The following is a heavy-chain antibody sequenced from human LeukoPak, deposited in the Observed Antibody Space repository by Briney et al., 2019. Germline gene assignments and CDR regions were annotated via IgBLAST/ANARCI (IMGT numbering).Heavy chain of an antibody. CDR1: GFSVSNTY. J-gene: IGHJ4*02. D-gene: IGHD2-21*02. Sequence: GGSLRLSCAASGFSVSNTYMSWVRQAPGKGLEWVSIIYSGGNTYYADSVKGRFTISRDNSENTLYLQMNRLRPEDTAVYYCARGTVTAPDYWGQGTLVTVSS. CDR2: IYSGGNT. V-gene: IGHV3-53*01. CDR3: ARGTVTAPDY.